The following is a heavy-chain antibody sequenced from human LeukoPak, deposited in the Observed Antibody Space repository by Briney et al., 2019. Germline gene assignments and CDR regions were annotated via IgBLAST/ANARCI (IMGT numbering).Heavy chain of an antibody. CDR3: ARDPWDYYDSSGPRYFDL. CDR2: ISYDGSNK. Sequence: GGSLRLSCAASGFTFSSYAMHWVRQAPGKGLEWVAVISYDGSNKYYADSVKGRFTISRDNSKNTLYLQMNSLRAEDTAVYYCARDPWDYYDSSGPRYFDLWGRGTLVTVSS. V-gene: IGHV3-30*04. J-gene: IGHJ2*01. CDR1: GFTFSSYA. D-gene: IGHD3-22*01.